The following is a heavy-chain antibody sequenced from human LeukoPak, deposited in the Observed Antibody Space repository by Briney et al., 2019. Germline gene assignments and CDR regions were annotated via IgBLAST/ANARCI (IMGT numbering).Heavy chain of an antibody. V-gene: IGHV3-74*01. CDR1: GFTFSSYW. J-gene: IGHJ3*02. D-gene: IGHD3-10*01. Sequence: GGSLRLXCAASGFTFSSYWMHWVRQAPGKGLVWVSRINSDGSSTSYADSVKGRFTISRDNAKNTLYLQMNSLRAEDTAVYYCARANYYGSGRAAFDIWGQGTMVTVSS. CDR2: INSDGSST. CDR3: ARANYYGSGRAAFDI.